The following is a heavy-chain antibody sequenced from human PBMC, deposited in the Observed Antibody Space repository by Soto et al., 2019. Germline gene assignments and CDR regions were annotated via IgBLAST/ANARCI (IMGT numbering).Heavy chain of an antibody. CDR3: AKYCSSDVCFDY. V-gene: IGHV3-48*02. Sequence: VVSLRLSCASSGFTFSSCSMNWVRQAPGKGLEWVSFISGSGDTKYYADSVKGRFTISRDNAKNSLYLQMSSLRDEDTAVYYCAKYCSSDVCFDYWGQGTLVTVSS. CDR1: GFTFSSCS. D-gene: IGHD2-8*01. J-gene: IGHJ4*02. CDR2: ISGSGDTK.